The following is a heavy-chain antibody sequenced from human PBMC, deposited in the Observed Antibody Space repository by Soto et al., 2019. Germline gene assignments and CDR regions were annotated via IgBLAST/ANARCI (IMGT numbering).Heavy chain of an antibody. V-gene: IGHV4-34*01. D-gene: IGHD6-13*01. Sequence: QVQLQQWGAGLLKPSETLSLTCAVYGGSFSGYYWSWIRQPPGKGLEWIGEINHSGSTNYNPSLKSRVTISVDTSKNQFSLKLSSVTAADTAVYYCARGKRQQLVLGFDYWGQGTLVTVSS. CDR1: GGSFSGYY. J-gene: IGHJ4*02. CDR3: ARGKRQQLVLGFDY. CDR2: INHSGST.